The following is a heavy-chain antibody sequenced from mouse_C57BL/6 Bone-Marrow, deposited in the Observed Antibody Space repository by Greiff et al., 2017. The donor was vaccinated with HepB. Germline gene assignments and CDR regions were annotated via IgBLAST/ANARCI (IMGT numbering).Heavy chain of an antibody. V-gene: IGHV1-82*01. CDR1: GYAFSSSW. D-gene: IGHD1-1*01. CDR3: ARRGGSSPYAMDY. CDR2: IYPGDGDT. Sequence: VKLQESGPELVKPGASVKISCKASGYAFSSSWMNWVKQRPGKGLEWIGRIYPGDGDTNYNGKFKGKATLTADKSSSTAYMQLSSLTSEDSAVYFCARRGGSSPYAMDYWGQGTSVTVSS. J-gene: IGHJ4*01.